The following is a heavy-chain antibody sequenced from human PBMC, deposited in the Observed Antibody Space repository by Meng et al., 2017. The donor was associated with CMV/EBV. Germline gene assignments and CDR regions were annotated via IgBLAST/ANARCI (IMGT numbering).Heavy chain of an antibody. CDR2: INHSGST. CDR3: ARGSRRLPRFNWFDP. D-gene: IGHD3-3*01. Sequence: VQPQQWGVGLLKPSETLSLTCAVYGGSFSVYYWSWIRQPPGKGLEWIGEINHSGSTNYNPSLKSRVTISVDTSKNQFSLKLSSVTAADTAVYYCARGSRRLPRFNWFDPWGQGTLVTVSS. V-gene: IGHV4-34*01. CDR1: GGSFSVYY. J-gene: IGHJ5*02.